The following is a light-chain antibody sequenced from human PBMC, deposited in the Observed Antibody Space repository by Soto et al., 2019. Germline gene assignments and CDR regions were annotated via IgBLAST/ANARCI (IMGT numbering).Light chain of an antibody. J-gene: IGLJ1*01. V-gene: IGLV2-23*01. Sequence: QSALTQPASVSGSPGQSITISCTGTNSDVGTHNLVSWYQQHPGKAPKLIIYEGTKRPSGVSNRLSGSKSGNTASLTISGLQAEDEADYYCSSYELIFGTGTKVTV. CDR2: EGT. CDR1: NSDVGTHNL. CDR3: SSYELI.